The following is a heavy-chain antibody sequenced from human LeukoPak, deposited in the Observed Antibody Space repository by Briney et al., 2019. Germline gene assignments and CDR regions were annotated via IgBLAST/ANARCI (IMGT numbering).Heavy chain of an antibody. CDR3: ATEHCTATRNWFDR. V-gene: IGHV3-21*01. J-gene: IGHJ5*02. CDR1: GFTFSSYS. D-gene: IGHD4-11*01. Sequence: PGGSLRLSCAASGFTFSSYSMNWVRQAPGKGLEWVSSISSSSSYIYYADSVKGRFTISRDNAKNSLYLQINSLRAADTAVYYCATEHCTATRNWFDRWGQGTLVTVSS. CDR2: ISSSSSYI.